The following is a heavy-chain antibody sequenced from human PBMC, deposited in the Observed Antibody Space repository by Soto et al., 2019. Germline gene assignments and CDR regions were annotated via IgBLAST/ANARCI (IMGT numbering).Heavy chain of an antibody. J-gene: IGHJ4*02. CDR2: ISYTGTT. CDR1: FGSIASNSYH. Sequence: SETLSVTCSVSFGSIASNSYHWGWIRQPPGKGLEWIGSISYTGTTYYTPSLKSRVTTSEDTYKKQFSLRLDKATAADTAVYYCARLVVVATVANVCGQGALVTVS. D-gene: IGHD5-12*01. V-gene: IGHV4-39*01. CDR3: ARLVVVATVANV.